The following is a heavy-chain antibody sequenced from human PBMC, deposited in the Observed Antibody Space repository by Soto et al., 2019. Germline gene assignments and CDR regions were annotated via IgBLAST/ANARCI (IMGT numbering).Heavy chain of an antibody. CDR2: IYSGGYT. D-gene: IGHD3-10*01. CDR1: GFTVSNNY. J-gene: IGHJ4*02. CDR3: ATTPGGGGY. V-gene: IGHV3-53*01. Sequence: EVQLVESGGGLIQPGGSLRLSCAVSGFTVSNNYMSWVRQAPGKGLEGVSVIYSGGYTAYGDSVKGRFTISRDNSKNTQLPQINSRRPGAPAVYYCATTPGGGGYWGQGTLVTVSS.